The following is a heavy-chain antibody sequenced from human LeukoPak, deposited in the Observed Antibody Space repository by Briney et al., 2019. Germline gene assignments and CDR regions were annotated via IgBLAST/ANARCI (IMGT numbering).Heavy chain of an antibody. D-gene: IGHD2-8*01. CDR2: INHGGST. J-gene: IGHJ4*02. V-gene: IGHV4-34*01. CDR3: ASPYCTNGVCYGYFDY. CDR1: GGSFSGYS. Sequence: SETLSLTCAVYGGSFSGYSWSWIRQPPGKGLEWIGEINHGGSTNYNPSLKSRVTISIDTSKNQFSLKLSSVTAADTAVYYCASPYCTNGVCYGYFDYWGQGTLVTVSS.